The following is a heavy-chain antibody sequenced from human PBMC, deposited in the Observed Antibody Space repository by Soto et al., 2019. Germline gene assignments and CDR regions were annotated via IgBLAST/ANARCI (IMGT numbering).Heavy chain of an antibody. CDR2: IIPIFGTA. CDR3: AREEYSSSSAYGMDV. J-gene: IGHJ6*02. CDR1: GGPFSSSA. D-gene: IGHD6-6*01. Sequence: VTVCCSASGGPFSSSAIIWVRQAPAQGLEWLGGIIPIFGTANYAQKFQGRVTITADESTSTAYMELSSLRSEDTAVYYCAREEYSSSSAYGMDVWGQGTTVTVSS. V-gene: IGHV1-69*13.